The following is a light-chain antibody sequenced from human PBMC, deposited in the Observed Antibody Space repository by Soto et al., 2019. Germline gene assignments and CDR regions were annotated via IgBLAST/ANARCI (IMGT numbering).Light chain of an antibody. CDR2: AAS. CDR1: QGISSY. Sequence: IRMTQSPSSFSASTGDRVTITCRASQGISSYLAWYQQKPGKAPKLLIYAASTLQSGVPSRFSGSGSGTDFTLTISSLQPEDFATYYCQQSYSTPITFAQGTRLEIK. CDR3: QQSYSTPIT. V-gene: IGKV1-8*01. J-gene: IGKJ5*01.